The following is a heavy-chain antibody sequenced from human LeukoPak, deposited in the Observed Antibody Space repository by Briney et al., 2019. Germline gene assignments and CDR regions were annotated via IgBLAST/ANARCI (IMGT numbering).Heavy chain of an antibody. CDR2: INSDGGGA. Sequence: PGGSLRLSCAASGITFGNNWMHWVRQGPGKGLVWISRINSDGGGAIYADSVKGRFTVSRDNAKNTLYLQMNSLSAEDTAVYYCAGDVPHNWFDTWGQGTLVTVSS. CDR3: AGDVPHNWFDT. V-gene: IGHV3-74*01. J-gene: IGHJ5*02. CDR1: GITFGNNW.